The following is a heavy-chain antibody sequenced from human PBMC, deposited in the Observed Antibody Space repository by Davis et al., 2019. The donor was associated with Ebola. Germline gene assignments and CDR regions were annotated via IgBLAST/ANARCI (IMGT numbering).Heavy chain of an antibody. CDR3: ARGYSYGDY. D-gene: IGHD5-18*01. CDR2: IYYSGST. J-gene: IGHJ4*02. CDR1: GGSISSYY. V-gene: IGHV4-59*08. Sequence: SETLSLTCTVSGGSISSYYWSWIRQPPGKGLEWIGYIYYSGSTYYNPSLKSRVTISVDTSKNQFSLKLSSVTAADTAVYYCARGYSYGDYWGQGTLVTVSS.